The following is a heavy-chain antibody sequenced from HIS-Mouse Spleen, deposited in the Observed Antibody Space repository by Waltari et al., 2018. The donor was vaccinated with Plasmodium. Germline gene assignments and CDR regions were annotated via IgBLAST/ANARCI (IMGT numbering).Heavy chain of an antibody. Sequence: EVQLVASGGGLVQPGGSLRLSCAASGFPFSIYWMSWVRQAPGKGLEWVANIKQDGSEKYYVDSVKGRFTISRDNAKNSLYLQMNSLRAEDTAVYYCASSWYWYFDLWGRGTLVTVSS. J-gene: IGHJ2*01. CDR1: GFPFSIYW. V-gene: IGHV3-7*01. CDR3: ASSWYWYFDL. D-gene: IGHD6-13*01. CDR2: IKQDGSEK.